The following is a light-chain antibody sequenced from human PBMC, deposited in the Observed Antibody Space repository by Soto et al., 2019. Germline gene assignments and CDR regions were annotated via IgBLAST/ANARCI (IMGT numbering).Light chain of an antibody. Sequence: DIQMTQSPSSLSASVGDRVTITCRASQGINNYLAWFQQKPGRVPKLLIYAASTLLSGVPSRFSGRGSGTDFTLTITSLQPEDVASYYCQKYNSAPFTFGPGNKVDIK. CDR2: AAS. J-gene: IGKJ3*01. V-gene: IGKV1-27*01. CDR1: QGINNY. CDR3: QKYNSAPFT.